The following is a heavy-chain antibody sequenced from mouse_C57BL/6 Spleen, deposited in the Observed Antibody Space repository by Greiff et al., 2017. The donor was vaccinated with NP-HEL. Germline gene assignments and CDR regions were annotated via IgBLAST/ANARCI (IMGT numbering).Heavy chain of an antibody. Sequence: VQLQQSGGGLVQPGGSLKLSCAASGIDFSRYWMSWVRRAPGKGLEWIGEINPDSSTINYAPSLKDKFIISRDNAKNTLYLQMSKVRSEDTALYYCARPGSNYVRAMDYWGQGTSVTVSS. CDR2: INPDSSTI. J-gene: IGHJ4*01. CDR3: ARPGSNYVRAMDY. D-gene: IGHD2-5*01. CDR1: GIDFSRYW. V-gene: IGHV4-1*01.